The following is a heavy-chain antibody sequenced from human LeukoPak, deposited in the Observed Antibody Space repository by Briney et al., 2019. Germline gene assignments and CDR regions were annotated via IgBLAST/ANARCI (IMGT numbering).Heavy chain of an antibody. D-gene: IGHD7-27*01. CDR2: ISNSGTSI. CDR1: GFTFGDSY. J-gene: IGHJ4*02. V-gene: IGHV3-11*04. Sequence: GGSLRLSCAASGFTFGDSYMTWIRQAPGKGLEWVSYISNSGTSIFYADSVKGRFTTSRDNAKSSLYLQMNSLSAEDTAVYYCGRGHWGLDYWGQGALVTVSS. CDR3: GRGHWGLDY.